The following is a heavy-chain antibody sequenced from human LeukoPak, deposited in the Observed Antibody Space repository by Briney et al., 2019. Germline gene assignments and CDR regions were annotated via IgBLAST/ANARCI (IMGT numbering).Heavy chain of an antibody. CDR3: AKLTTVVTPRAFDI. V-gene: IGHV5-51*01. Sequence: GESLKISCQGSGYIFTSYWIAWVRQMPGKLLEWMGIIFPGDSDTRYSPSFQGHVTISADKSINTAYLQWSSLKASDTAMYYCAKLTTVVTPRAFDIWGLGTLVTVSS. J-gene: IGHJ3*02. CDR1: GYIFTSYW. CDR2: IFPGDSDT. D-gene: IGHD4-23*01.